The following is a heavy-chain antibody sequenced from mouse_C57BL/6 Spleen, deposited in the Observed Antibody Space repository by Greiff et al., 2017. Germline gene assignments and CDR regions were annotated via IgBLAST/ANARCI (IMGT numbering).Heavy chain of an antibody. CDR1: GYTFTDYY. Sequence: VQLQQSGPELVKPGASVKISCKASGYTFTDYYMNWVKQSHGKSLEWIGDLNPNNGGTSYNQKFKGKATLTVDKSSSTAYMELHSLTSEDSADYYCARDEVTTGNYFDYWGQGTTLTVSS. D-gene: IGHD2-2*01. CDR2: LNPNNGGT. J-gene: IGHJ2*01. CDR3: ARDEVTTGNYFDY. V-gene: IGHV1-26*01.